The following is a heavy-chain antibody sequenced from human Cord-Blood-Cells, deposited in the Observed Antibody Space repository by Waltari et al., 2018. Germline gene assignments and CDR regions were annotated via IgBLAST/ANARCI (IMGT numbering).Heavy chain of an antibody. Sequence: EVQLVQSGAEVTKPGASLKISCKGSGYSFTSYWIGGVRQMHGKGREWMGIIYPGDSDTRYSPSFQGQVTISADKSISTAYLQWSSLKASDTAMYYCARLLPSYYDFWSGYSAFDYWGQGTLVTVSS. CDR1: GYSFTSYW. D-gene: IGHD3-3*01. J-gene: IGHJ4*02. CDR2: IYPGDSDT. V-gene: IGHV5-51*01. CDR3: ARLLPSYYDFWSGYSAFDY.